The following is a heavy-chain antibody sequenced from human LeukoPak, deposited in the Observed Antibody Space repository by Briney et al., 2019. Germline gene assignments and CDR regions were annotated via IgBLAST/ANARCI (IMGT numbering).Heavy chain of an antibody. CDR3: ATMPPRFKVVTAIHGY. CDR2: INPNSGGT. V-gene: IGHV1-2*06. D-gene: IGHD2-21*02. CDR1: GYTFTGYY. Sequence: ASVKVYCKASGYTFTGYYMHWVRQAPGPGLEWMGRINPNSGGTNYAQKFQGRVTMTRDTSISTAYMELSRLRSDATAVYYCATMPPRFKVVTAIHGYWGQGTLVTVSS. J-gene: IGHJ4*02.